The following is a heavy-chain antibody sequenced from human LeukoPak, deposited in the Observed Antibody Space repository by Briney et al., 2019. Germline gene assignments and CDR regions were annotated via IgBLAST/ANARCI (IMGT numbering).Heavy chain of an antibody. CDR2: IYTSGST. J-gene: IGHJ6*03. Sequence: KTSETLSLTCTVSGGSISSYYWSWIRQPAGKGLEWIGRIYTSGSTNYNPSLKSRVTMSVDTSKNQFSLELSSVTAADTAVYYCARGGPPGYYYDYYMDVWGKGTTVTISS. CDR3: ARGGPPGYYYDYYMDV. V-gene: IGHV4-4*07. CDR1: GGSISSYY.